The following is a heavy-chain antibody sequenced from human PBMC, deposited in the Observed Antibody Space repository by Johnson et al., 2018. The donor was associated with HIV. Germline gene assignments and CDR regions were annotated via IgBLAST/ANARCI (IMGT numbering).Heavy chain of an antibody. Sequence: QMLLVESGGGVVQPGGSLRLSCAASGFTFSSYAMHWVRQAPGKGLEWVAVISYDGSNTYYADSVKGRFTISRDNSKNTLYMQMNSLRGEDTAVYYCASGYYGSSGYFPDAFDIWGQGTMVTVSS. D-gene: IGHD3-22*01. V-gene: IGHV3-30*04. J-gene: IGHJ3*02. CDR3: ASGYYGSSGYFPDAFDI. CDR1: GFTFSSYA. CDR2: ISYDGSNT.